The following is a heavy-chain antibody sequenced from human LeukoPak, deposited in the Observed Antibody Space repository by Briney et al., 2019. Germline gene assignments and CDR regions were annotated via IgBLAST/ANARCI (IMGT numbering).Heavy chain of an antibody. Sequence: GLLRFSGGALDFTLSDAWLTGCAKSPGKAWNGCGRIKSKSENGTIDYAATVKGRFTISRDDSKATLYLQMHSLKTEDTAVYFCTRYLYSAFYYWGQRNLVTVSS. CDR3: TRYLYSAFYY. D-gene: IGHD1-26*01. J-gene: IGHJ4*02. V-gene: IGHV3-15*01. CDR2: IKSKSENGTI. CDR1: DFTLSDAW.